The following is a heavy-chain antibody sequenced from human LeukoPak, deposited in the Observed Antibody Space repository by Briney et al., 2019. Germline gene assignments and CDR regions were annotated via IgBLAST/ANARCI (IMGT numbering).Heavy chain of an antibody. J-gene: IGHJ3*02. CDR3: ATRYFDWSAFFRGAFDI. V-gene: IGHV3-7*01. CDR1: GFTFSSYW. D-gene: IGHD3-9*01. CDR2: IKQDGSEK. Sequence: GGSLRLSCAASGFTFSSYWMSWVRQAPGKGLEWVANIKQDGSEKYYVDSVKGRFTISRDNAKNSLYLQMNSLRAEDTAVYYCATRYFDWSAFFRGAFDIWGQGQWSPSLQ.